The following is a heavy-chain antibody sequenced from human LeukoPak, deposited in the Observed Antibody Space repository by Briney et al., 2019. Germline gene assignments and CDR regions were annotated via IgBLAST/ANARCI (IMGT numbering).Heavy chain of an antibody. D-gene: IGHD6-19*01. V-gene: IGHV3-23*01. CDR1: GFTFSSYG. Sequence: GGSLRLSCAASGFTFSSYGMSWVRQAPGKGLEWVSAISGSGGSTYYADSVKGRFTISRDNSKNTLYLQMNSLRAEDTAVYYCAAGIAVAGTLGYWGQGTLVAVSS. J-gene: IGHJ4*02. CDR2: ISGSGGST. CDR3: AAGIAVAGTLGY.